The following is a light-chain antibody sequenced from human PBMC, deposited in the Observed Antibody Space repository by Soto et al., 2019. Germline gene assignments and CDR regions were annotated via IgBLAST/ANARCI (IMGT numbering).Light chain of an antibody. CDR3: QQSYSTLT. CDR1: QSISSY. V-gene: IGKV1-39*01. CDR2: AAS. J-gene: IGKJ5*01. Sequence: DIQMTQSPSSLSASVVDRVTITCRASQSISSYLNWYQQKPGKAPKLLIYAASSLQSGVPSRFSGSGSGTDFTLTISSLQPEDFATYYCQQSYSTLTFGGGTRLEIK.